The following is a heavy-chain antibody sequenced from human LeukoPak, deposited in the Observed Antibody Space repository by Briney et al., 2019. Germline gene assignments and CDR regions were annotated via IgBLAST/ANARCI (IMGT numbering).Heavy chain of an antibody. CDR1: GGSISSYY. V-gene: IGHV4-59*08. D-gene: IGHD1-26*01. Sequence: KTSETLSLTCTVSGGSISSYYWSWIRPPPGKGLEWIGYIHYTGSSNYNPSVKSRVTISVGTSKNQFSLRLTSVTAADTAVYYCARLKVGANDAYDIWGQGTMVTASS. J-gene: IGHJ3*02. CDR2: IHYTGSS. CDR3: ARLKVGANDAYDI.